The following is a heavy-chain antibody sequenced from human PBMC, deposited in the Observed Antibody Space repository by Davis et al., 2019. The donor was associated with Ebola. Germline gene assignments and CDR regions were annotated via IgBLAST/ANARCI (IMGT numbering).Heavy chain of an antibody. CDR2: ISSSSSTI. CDR3: AKERARTVTPNTYGMDV. Sequence: GGSLRLSCAASGFTFSSYSMNWVRQAPGKGLEWVSYISSSSSTIYYADSVKGRFTISRDNSKNTLYLQMNSLRAEDTAVYYCAKERARTVTPNTYGMDVWGQGTTVTVSS. D-gene: IGHD4-11*01. CDR1: GFTFSSYS. V-gene: IGHV3-48*01. J-gene: IGHJ6*02.